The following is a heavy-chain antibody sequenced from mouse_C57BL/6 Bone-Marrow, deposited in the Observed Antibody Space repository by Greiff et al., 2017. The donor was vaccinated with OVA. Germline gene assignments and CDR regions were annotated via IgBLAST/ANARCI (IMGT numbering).Heavy chain of an antibody. CDR2: IYPGNSDT. D-gene: IGHD1-1*01. J-gene: IGHJ2*01. CDR3: TKEYYNGSSDPYYLDY. CDR1: GYTFTSYW. Sequence: VQLQQSGTVLARPGASVKMSCKTSGYTFTSYWMHWVKQRPGQGLEWIGAIYPGNSDTSYNQKFKGKAKLTAVTSASTASMALSSLTNKDSAVYYCTKEYYNGSSDPYYLDYWGQGTTLTVSS. V-gene: IGHV1-5*01.